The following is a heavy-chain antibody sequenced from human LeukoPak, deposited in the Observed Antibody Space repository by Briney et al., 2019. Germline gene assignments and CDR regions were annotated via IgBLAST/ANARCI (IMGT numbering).Heavy chain of an antibody. CDR2: ISDSGGST. Sequence: GGSLRLSCEASGFTFSDYAMSWVRQAPGKGLEWVSGISDSGGSTYYADSVKGRCTISRDNSKNTVSLQMNNLRAEDPAEYYCQRHDRFIPYWGQGTLVTVTS. CDR3: QRHDRFIPY. V-gene: IGHV3-23*01. CDR1: GFTFSDYA. D-gene: IGHD3-16*01. J-gene: IGHJ4*02.